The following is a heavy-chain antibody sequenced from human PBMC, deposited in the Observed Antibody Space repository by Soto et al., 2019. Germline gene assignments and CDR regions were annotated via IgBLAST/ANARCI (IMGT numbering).Heavy chain of an antibody. J-gene: IGHJ6*02. D-gene: IGHD6-19*01. CDR1: GFTFSGSA. CDR3: TRHSFRSIAVPPMDV. Sequence: PGGSLRLSCAASGFTFSGSAMHWVRQASGKGLEWVGRIRSKANSYATAYAASVKGRFTISRDDSKNTAYLQMNSLKTEDTAVYYCTRHSFRSIAVPPMDVWGQGTTVTVSS. CDR2: IRSKANSYAT. V-gene: IGHV3-73*01.